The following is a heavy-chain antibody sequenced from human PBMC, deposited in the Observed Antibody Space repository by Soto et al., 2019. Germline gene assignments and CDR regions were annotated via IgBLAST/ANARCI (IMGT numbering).Heavy chain of an antibody. Sequence: PSATLSLTCPVSGSSISSYYWSWIRQPPGQGLEWIRYIYYSGSTNHNPSIKSRVTISVDTSKNLFSLKLSSVTAADSAVYYCARYLTIFGVVIIPGAFDIWGQGTMVS. J-gene: IGHJ3*02. V-gene: IGHV4-59*01. CDR3: ARYLTIFGVVIIPGAFDI. D-gene: IGHD3-3*01. CDR2: IYYSGST. CDR1: GSSISSYY.